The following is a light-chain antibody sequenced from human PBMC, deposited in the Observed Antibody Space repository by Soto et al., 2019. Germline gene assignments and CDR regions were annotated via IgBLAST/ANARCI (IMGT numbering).Light chain of an antibody. CDR1: QNITNN. Sequence: DIQMTESPSSLAASIGARVTIPCQASQNITNNLSWYQQKPGKAPNLFXYHASKLAKGVTSRFSGSGSGTDFSFIITSLQREDLAKYYCQQYYGLPPLTFGQGTRLEI. V-gene: IGKV1-33*01. J-gene: IGKJ5*01. CDR3: QQYYGLPPLT. CDR2: HAS.